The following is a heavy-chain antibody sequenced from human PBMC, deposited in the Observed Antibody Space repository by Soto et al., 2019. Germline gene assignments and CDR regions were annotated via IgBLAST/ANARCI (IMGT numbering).Heavy chain of an antibody. J-gene: IGHJ4*02. V-gene: IGHV3-7*03. Sequence: AGSLTLSCEASGFTFSGDWMSWVCQAQGKGMGWVANIKHDGSVRYYEDSVKGRFTISRDNAKKLLYLQMNGLSAEDTALYYCARAPYSNAWYRFDLWGQGTLVTVSS. D-gene: IGHD4-4*01. CDR2: IKHDGSVR. CDR1: GFTFSGDW. CDR3: ARAPYSNAWYRFDL.